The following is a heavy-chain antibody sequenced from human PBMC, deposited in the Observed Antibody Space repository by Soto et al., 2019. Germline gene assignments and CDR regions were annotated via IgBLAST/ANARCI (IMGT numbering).Heavy chain of an antibody. CDR1: WFPFSSYN. V-gene: IGHV3-72*01. D-gene: IGHD4-17*01. CDR3: TRNGDTVTYYSPMDV. J-gene: IGHJ6*02. Sequence: GGSLRLSCSAPWFPFSSYNMNWVRPGPGEGLEWVDRARNKVQGYTTEYAASVRGRFTISRDDSRNSLYLQLNSLKTEDTAVYYCTRNGDTVTYYSPMDVWGQGTTVTV. CDR2: ARNKVQGYTT.